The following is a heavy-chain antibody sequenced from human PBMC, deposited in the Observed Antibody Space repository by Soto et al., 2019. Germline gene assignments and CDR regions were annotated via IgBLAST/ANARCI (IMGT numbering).Heavy chain of an antibody. V-gene: IGHV1-8*01. D-gene: IGHD2-15*01. CDR1: GYNFIRFG. CDR3: ARDCSGGSCYSGYAFDI. J-gene: IGHJ3*02. CDR2: MNPNSGNT. Sequence: ASVKVSCKASGYNFIRFGFSWVRQATGQGLEWMGWMNPNSGNTGYAQKFQGGVTMTRNTSISTAYMELSSLRSEDTAVYYCARDCSGGSCYSGYAFDIWGQGTMVTVSS.